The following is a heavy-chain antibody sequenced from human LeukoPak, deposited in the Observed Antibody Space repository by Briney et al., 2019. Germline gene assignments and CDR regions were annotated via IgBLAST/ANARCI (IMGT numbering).Heavy chain of an antibody. CDR2: IYRGDST. Sequence: GGSLRLSCAASGFTFSTNYMSWVRQAPGKGLEWVSSIYRGDSTYYADSVKGRFTISRDNSKNTLYLQMHSLRAEDTAVYYCARVFTRVVDYWGQGTLVTVSS. CDR1: GFTFSTNY. J-gene: IGHJ4*02. D-gene: IGHD2-15*01. CDR3: ARVFTRVVDY. V-gene: IGHV3-53*01.